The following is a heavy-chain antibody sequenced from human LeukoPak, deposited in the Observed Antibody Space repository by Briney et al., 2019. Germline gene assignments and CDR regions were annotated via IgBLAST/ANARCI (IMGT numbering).Heavy chain of an antibody. J-gene: IGHJ4*02. CDR3: ASMDILTGLYYFDF. D-gene: IGHD3-9*01. V-gene: IGHV1-2*02. CDR2: INPNSGGT. Sequence: ASVKVSCKASGYTFTGYNMRWGRQAPGQGLEWMGWINPNSGGTNYAQKFQGRVTMTRDTSTSTAYMELSRLRSDDTAVYYCASMDILTGLYYFDFWGQGTLVTVSS. CDR1: GYTFTGYN.